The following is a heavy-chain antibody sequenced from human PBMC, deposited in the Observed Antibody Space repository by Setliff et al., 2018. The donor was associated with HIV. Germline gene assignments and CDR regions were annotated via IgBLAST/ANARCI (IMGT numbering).Heavy chain of an antibody. CDR2: ISYDGSNK. CDR3: ARSRPYNSALDY. Sequence: GGSLRLSCGTSRFSFNSFGMHWVRQAPGKGLEWVAMISYDGSNKNYADSVKGRFTLSRDNSKNTVYLQVGSLRPDDTAMYYCARSRPYNSALDYWGQGTLVTVSS. CDR1: RFSFNSFG. V-gene: IGHV3-30*03. D-gene: IGHD6-25*01. J-gene: IGHJ4*02.